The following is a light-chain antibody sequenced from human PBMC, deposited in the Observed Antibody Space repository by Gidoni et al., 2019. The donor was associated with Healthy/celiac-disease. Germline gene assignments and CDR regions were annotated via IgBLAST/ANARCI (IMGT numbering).Light chain of an antibody. J-gene: IGLJ2*01. Sequence: QSVLTQPPSASGTPGQRVTISGSGSSSNIGRNTVNWYQQLPGTAPKLLIYSNNQRPSGVPDRFSGSKSGTSASLAISGLQSEDEADYYCAAWDDSLNVVVFGGGTKLTVL. CDR2: SNN. CDR1: SSNIGRNT. CDR3: AAWDDSLNVVV. V-gene: IGLV1-44*01.